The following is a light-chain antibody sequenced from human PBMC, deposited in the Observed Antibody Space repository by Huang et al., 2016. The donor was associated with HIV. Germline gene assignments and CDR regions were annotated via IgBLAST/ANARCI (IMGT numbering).Light chain of an antibody. CDR3: QQRVNWPLT. V-gene: IGKV3-11*01. CDR2: DAS. J-gene: IGKJ4*01. Sequence: EVVLTQSPATLSLSPGERATLSCRASQTVGSYLAGYQQKPGQSPRRLIYDASNRATGIPARFSGSGYGTDFTLTISTLEPEDFAVYYCQQRVNWPLTFGGGTKVEIK. CDR1: QTVGSY.